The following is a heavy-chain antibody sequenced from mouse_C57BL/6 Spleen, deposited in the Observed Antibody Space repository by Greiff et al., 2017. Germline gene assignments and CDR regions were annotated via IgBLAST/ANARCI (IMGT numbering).Heavy chain of an antibody. J-gene: IGHJ1*03. Sequence: EVQLVQSWGDLVKPGGSLKLSCAASGFTFSSFGMPWVRQTPDKMLEWVATISSGGSYTYYPDSVKGRVTISRDNAEYTLYLHMSSLKSEDTAMYDCTRAGPTGYFDVWGTGTTVTVSS. V-gene: IGHV5-6*01. CDR3: TRAGPTGYFDV. CDR1: GFTFSSFG. CDR2: ISSGGSYT.